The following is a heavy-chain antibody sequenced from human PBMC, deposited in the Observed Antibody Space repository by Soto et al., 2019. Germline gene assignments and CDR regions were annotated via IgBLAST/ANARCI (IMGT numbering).Heavy chain of an antibody. CDR3: AHRLAVTTYVYGVGAFDI. J-gene: IGHJ3*02. V-gene: IGHV2-5*01. D-gene: IGHD4-17*01. Sequence: ESGPTLVNPTQALTLTCTFSGFSLSTSGVGVGWIRQPPGKALEWLALIYWNDGKRYSPSLKSRLTITKDTSKNQVVLTMTNMDPVDTATYYCAHRLAVTTYVYGVGAFDIWGQGTMVTVSS. CDR1: GFSLSTSGVG. CDR2: IYWNDGK.